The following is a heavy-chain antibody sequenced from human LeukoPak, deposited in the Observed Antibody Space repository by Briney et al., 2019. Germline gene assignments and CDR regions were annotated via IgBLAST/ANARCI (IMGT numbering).Heavy chain of an antibody. CDR3: AIISQYSSSSIRPRRGSNFDY. V-gene: IGHV3-48*01. J-gene: IGHJ4*02. D-gene: IGHD6-6*01. Sequence: PGGSLRLSCAASGFTFSRDSMNWVRQAPGKGLEWVSYINGGGSPIFYADSVRGRFTISRDNAKNSLHLQMNSLRAEDTAVYYCAIISQYSSSSIRPRRGSNFDYWGQGTLVTVSS. CDR2: INGGGSPI. CDR1: GFTFSRDS.